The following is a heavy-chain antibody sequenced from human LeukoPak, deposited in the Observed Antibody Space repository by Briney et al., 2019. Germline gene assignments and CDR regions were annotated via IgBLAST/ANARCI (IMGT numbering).Heavy chain of an antibody. CDR2: ISGRGNNT. J-gene: IGHJ4*02. Sequence: GGSLRLSCAASGFTFSTYAMSWVRQAPGKGLEWVSSISGRGNNTYYADSVKGRFTISRDNSKNTLHLQMNSLRAEDTAIYYCARAYGSSWYDYWGQGTLVTVSS. CDR1: GFTFSTYA. CDR3: ARAYGSSWYDY. D-gene: IGHD6-13*01. V-gene: IGHV3-23*01.